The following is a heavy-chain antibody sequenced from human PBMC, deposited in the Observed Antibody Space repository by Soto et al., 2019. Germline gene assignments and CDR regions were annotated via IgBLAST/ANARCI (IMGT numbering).Heavy chain of an antibody. CDR1: GFALSTGGMC. CDR2: IDWDDDK. V-gene: IGHV2-70*11. D-gene: IGHD3-10*01. J-gene: IGHJ4*02. Sequence: VSGPTLVNPTQTLTLTCTFSGFALSTGGMCMSWIRQPPGKALEWLARIDWDDDKYYSTSLKTRLTISKDTSKNQVVLTMTNMGPVDTATYYGGRTDLGEDDNNFNHWGPGTLVTSPQ. CDR3: GRTDLGEDDNNFNH.